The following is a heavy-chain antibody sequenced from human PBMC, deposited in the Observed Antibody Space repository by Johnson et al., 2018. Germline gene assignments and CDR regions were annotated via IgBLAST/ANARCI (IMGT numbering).Heavy chain of an antibody. D-gene: IGHD1-7*01. CDR2: IWYDGTNT. CDR1: GFTFSNYG. CDR3: ARDNRVGVTGITFPNY. J-gene: IGHJ4*02. V-gene: IGHV3-33*01. Sequence: QVQLVQSGGGVVQPGRSLRLSCAGFGFTFSNYGLQWVRQAPGKGLEWVAGIWYDGTNTYYTDSVKGRFTISRDNSKSTLYLQMNSLGAEDTAVYYCARDNRVGVTGITFPNYWGQGTLVTVSS.